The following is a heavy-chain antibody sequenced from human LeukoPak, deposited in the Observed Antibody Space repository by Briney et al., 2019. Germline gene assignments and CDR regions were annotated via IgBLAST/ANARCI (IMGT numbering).Heavy chain of an antibody. J-gene: IGHJ4*02. D-gene: IGHD6-13*01. Sequence: GGSLRLSCAASGFTFNNYWMNWVRQAPGKGLEWVANIKPDGSGKYYVDSVKGRFTISRDNSENTLYLQMNSLRAEDTAVYYCAKSGGSSWPHFDCWGQGTLVTVSS. CDR3: AKSGGSSWPHFDC. V-gene: IGHV3-7*05. CDR2: IKPDGSGK. CDR1: GFTFNNYW.